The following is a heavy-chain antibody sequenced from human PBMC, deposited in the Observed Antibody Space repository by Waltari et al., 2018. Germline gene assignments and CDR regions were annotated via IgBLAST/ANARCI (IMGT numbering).Heavy chain of an antibody. CDR1: GGSITTRSYH. D-gene: IGHD4-17*01. CDR3: ARQPPTTVPTPRSPFDT. J-gene: IGHJ3*02. Sequence: QPQLQESGPGLEKPSETLSLTCTVPGGSITTRSYHWAWIRPTPGKGLEWIGSIHISGSTYYNPSLRSRVTMSVDTSNNQFSLKLTSVTAADTAVYYCARQPPTTVPTPRSPFDTWGQGTMVSVSS. V-gene: IGHV4-39*07. CDR2: IHISGST.